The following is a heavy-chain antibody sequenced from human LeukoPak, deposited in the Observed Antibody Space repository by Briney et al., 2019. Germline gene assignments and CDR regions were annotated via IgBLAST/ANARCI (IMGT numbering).Heavy chain of an antibody. Sequence: GGSLRLSCAASGFTFSSYGMHWVRQAPGKGLEWVAFIRYDGSNKYYADSVKGRFTISRDNSKNTLYLQMNSLRAEDTAVYYCARVGGRGLWFGEHYYMDVWDKGTTVTVSS. V-gene: IGHV3-30*02. D-gene: IGHD3-10*01. CDR3: ARVGGRGLWFGEHYYMDV. CDR1: GFTFSSYG. CDR2: IRYDGSNK. J-gene: IGHJ6*03.